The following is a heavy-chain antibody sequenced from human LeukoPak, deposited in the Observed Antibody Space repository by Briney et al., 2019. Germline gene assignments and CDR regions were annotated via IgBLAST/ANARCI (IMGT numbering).Heavy chain of an antibody. J-gene: IGHJ4*02. CDR1: GFTFSSYA. D-gene: IGHD6-13*01. CDR3: AKEPRYSSSWYGDFFDY. V-gene: IGHV3-23*01. CDR2: ISGSGGST. Sequence: PGGSLRLSCAASGFTFSSYAMSWVRQAPGKGLEWVPAISGSGGSTYYADSVKGRFTISRDNSKNTLYLQMNSLRAEDTAVYYCAKEPRYSSSWYGDFFDYWGQGTLVTVSS.